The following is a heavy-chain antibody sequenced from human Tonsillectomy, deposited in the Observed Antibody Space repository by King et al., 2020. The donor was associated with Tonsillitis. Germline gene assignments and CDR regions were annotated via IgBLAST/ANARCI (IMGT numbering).Heavy chain of an antibody. V-gene: IGHV3-21*01. D-gene: IGHD1-26*01. J-gene: IGHJ4*02. CDR1: GFIFSSYS. CDR3: ARDYLSGTYYFDY. CDR2: ISYSSTYI. Sequence: QLVQSGGGLVKPGGSLRLSCAASGFIFSSYSMNWVRQAPGKGLEWVSSISYSSTYIYYAESVKGRFTISSDNAKNSLYLQMNSLRAEDTAVYYCARDYLSGTYYFDYWGQGTLVTVSS.